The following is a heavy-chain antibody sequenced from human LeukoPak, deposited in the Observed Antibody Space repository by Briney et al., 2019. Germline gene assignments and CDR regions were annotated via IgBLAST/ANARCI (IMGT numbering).Heavy chain of an antibody. D-gene: IGHD5-18*01. V-gene: IGHV3-23*01. CDR1: GFTFSSCA. CDR2: ISGSGGST. Sequence: PGGSLRLSCAASGFTFSSCAMSWVRQAPGKGLEWVSAISGSGGSTYYADSVKGRFTISRDNSKNTLYLQMNSLRAEDTAVYYCAKIPNTAMVQDYYYYGMDVWGQGTTVTVSS. J-gene: IGHJ6*02. CDR3: AKIPNTAMVQDYYYYGMDV.